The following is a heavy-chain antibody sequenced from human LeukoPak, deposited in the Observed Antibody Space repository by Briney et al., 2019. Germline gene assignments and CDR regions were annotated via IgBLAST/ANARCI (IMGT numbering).Heavy chain of an antibody. V-gene: IGHV4-34*01. CDR3: ARVPTERVVAAPNLAYFDY. CDR1: GGSFSGYY. J-gene: IGHJ4*02. D-gene: IGHD2-15*01. CDR2: INHSGST. Sequence: SETLSLTCAVYGGSFSGYYWSWLRQPPGKGLEWIGEINHSGSTNYNPSLKSRVTISVDTSKNQFSLKLSSVTAADTAVYYCARVPTERVVAAPNLAYFDYWGQGTLVTVSS.